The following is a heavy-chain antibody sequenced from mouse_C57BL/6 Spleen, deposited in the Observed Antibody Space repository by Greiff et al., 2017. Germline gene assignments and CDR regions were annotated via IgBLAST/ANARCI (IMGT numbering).Heavy chain of an antibody. CDR2: IDPSDSET. CDR1: GYTFTSYW. J-gene: IGHJ2*01. V-gene: IGHV1-52*01. D-gene: IGHD1-1*01. CDR3: ARSRITTVVAGFDY. Sequence: VQLQQSGAELVRPGSSVKLSCKASGYTFTSYWMHWVKQRPIQGLEWIGNIDPSDSETHYNQKFKDKATLTVDKSSSTAYMQLSSLTSEDSAVYYCARSRITTVVAGFDYWGQGTTLTVSS.